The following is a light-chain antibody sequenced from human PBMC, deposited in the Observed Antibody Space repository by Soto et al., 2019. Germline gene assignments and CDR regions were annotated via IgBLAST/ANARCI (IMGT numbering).Light chain of an antibody. CDR2: DAS. J-gene: IGKJ1*01. CDR1: QSISQS. Sequence: EVVLTQSPGTLSLSPGERATLSCRASQSISQSLAWYQQRPGQSPRLLIYDASRRATGIPDRFTGSGFGTDFTLTISRPAPEDLAVYYCQQYGGSPRTFGQGTKVDIK. CDR3: QQYGGSPRT. V-gene: IGKV3-20*01.